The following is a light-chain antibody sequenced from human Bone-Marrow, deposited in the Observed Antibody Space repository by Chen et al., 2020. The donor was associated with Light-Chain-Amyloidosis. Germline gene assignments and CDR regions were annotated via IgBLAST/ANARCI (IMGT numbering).Light chain of an antibody. CDR1: QNINNY. V-gene: IGKV1-39*01. Sequence: DIQVTQAPSSLSASVGDSITITCRASQNINNYLNWYQWKPGKVPQLLVYSASKLHSGVPSRFIGSGLGADFSLTIPSRQPDDFATYYCQQSYRFPRTFGQGTRVE. J-gene: IGKJ1*01. CDR2: SAS. CDR3: QQSYRFPRT.